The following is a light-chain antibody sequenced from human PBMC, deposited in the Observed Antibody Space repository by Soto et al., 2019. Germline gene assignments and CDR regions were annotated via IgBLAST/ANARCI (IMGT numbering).Light chain of an antibody. CDR2: WAS. Sequence: DIVMTQSPDSLAVSLGETATINCKSSQSILYNSNNKNYLAWYQQRPGHPPNLLFYWASVRESGVPDXFSASGSGTDFTLTISSLQPEDVAIYYCQQYFSTLVTFGQGTRLDIK. CDR1: QSILYNSNNKNY. V-gene: IGKV4-1*01. J-gene: IGKJ5*01. CDR3: QQYFSTLVT.